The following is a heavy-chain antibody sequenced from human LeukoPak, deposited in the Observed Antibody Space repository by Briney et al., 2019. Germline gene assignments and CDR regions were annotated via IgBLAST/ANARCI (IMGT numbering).Heavy chain of an antibody. J-gene: IGHJ4*02. Sequence: GGSLRLSCEASGFTFSSYWMHWVRQAPGKGLVWVSLIDGDGSRISYADSVKGRFIISRDNAKNTLYLQMNSLRAEDTAVYYCAGGRDRSQLYFDSWGQGTLVTVSS. CDR1: GFTFSSYW. D-gene: IGHD2-15*01. CDR3: AGGRDRSQLYFDS. V-gene: IGHV3-74*01. CDR2: IDGDGSRI.